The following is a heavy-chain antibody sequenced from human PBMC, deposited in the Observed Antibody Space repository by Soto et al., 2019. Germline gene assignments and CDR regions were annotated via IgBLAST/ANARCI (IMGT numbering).Heavy chain of an antibody. CDR1: GYTFSSNA. Sequence: QVQLVETGGGVVQPGRSLRLSCAASGYTFSSNAMHWVRQAPGKGLDWVAVISKDGNNKYHADSVKDRFTISRDNSNNMLYVQINILRAEDTAGYYCARDQYGSGTIGCMDVWGQGTTVNVSS. CDR3: ARDQYGSGTIGCMDV. D-gene: IGHD6-19*01. J-gene: IGHJ6*02. CDR2: ISKDGNNK. V-gene: IGHV3-30-3*01.